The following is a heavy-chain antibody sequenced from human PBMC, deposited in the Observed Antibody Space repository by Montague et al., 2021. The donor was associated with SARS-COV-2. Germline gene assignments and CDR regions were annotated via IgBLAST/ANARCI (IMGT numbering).Heavy chain of an antibody. CDR2: ISDSGST. CDR3: ARVDSSGPGEY. Sequence: SETLSLTCTVPGGSLNNYFWGWIRQPPGKGLEWVGYISDSGSTKYNPSLQSRVTISVDTARNQFSLKLLSVTAADTAFYYCARVDSSGPGEYWGQGILVSVSS. J-gene: IGHJ4*02. V-gene: IGHV4-59*08. D-gene: IGHD3-22*01. CDR1: GGSLNNYF.